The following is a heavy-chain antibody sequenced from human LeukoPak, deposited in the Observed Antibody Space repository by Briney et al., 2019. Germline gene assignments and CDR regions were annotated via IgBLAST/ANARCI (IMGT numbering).Heavy chain of an antibody. Sequence: GASVKVSCKASGYTFTSYAMHWVRQAPGQRLEWMGWINAGNGNTKYSQKFQGRVTITRDTSASTAYMELSSLRSEDTAVYYCGRGRRPYMTVDPFDCWGQGTLVTVSS. J-gene: IGHJ4*02. CDR1: GYTFTSYA. V-gene: IGHV1-3*01. CDR3: GRGRRPYMTVDPFDC. CDR2: INAGNGNT. D-gene: IGHD3-22*01.